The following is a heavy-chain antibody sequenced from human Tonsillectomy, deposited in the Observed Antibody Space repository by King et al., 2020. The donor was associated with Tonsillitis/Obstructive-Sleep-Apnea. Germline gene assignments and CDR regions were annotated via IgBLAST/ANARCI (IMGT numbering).Heavy chain of an antibody. J-gene: IGHJ4*02. CDR2: IKEDGSEK. D-gene: IGHD3-16*02. V-gene: IGHV3-7*04. Sequence: VQLVEFGGGLVQPEGSLRISCAASGFTFNNYWMSWVRQAPGKGLEWVANIKEDGSEKYYVDSVKGRFTISRDNAKKLMYLQMNSLRAEDTAVYYCAREGRLLWGSFRYFAYWGQGILVTVSS. CDR1: GFTFNNYW. CDR3: AREGRLLWGSFRYFAY.